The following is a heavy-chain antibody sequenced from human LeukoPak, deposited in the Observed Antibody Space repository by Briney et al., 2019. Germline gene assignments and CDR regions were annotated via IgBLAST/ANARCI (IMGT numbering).Heavy chain of an antibody. J-gene: IGHJ4*02. Sequence: GRVLGLSVAEPRLTFRYSGMCSVCQAPDKGLEWVAAIWYDGSIKDYADSVKGRFTISRDNSKNTLYLQMNSLRAEDTAVYYCARDEGVMTTVSWGFGYWGQGTLVTVSS. V-gene: IGHV3-33*01. CDR1: RLTFRYSG. CDR3: ARDEGVMTTVSWGFGY. D-gene: IGHD4-17*01. CDR2: IWYDGSIK.